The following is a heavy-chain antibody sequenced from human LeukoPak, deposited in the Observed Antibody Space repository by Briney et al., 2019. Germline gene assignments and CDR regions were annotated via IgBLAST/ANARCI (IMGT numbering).Heavy chain of an antibody. Sequence: KPSETLSLTCAVYGGSFSGYYWGLIRQPPGKGLGWIGEINHSGSTNYNPSLKSRVTISVDTSKNQFSLKLSSVTAADTAVYYCARGEQLVAVFDYWGQGTLVTVSS. CDR1: GGSFSGYY. V-gene: IGHV4-34*01. CDR2: INHSGST. J-gene: IGHJ4*02. D-gene: IGHD6-6*01. CDR3: ARGEQLVAVFDY.